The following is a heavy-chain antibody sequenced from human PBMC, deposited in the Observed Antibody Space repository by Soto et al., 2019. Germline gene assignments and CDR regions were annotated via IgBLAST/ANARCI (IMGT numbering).Heavy chain of an antibody. Sequence: QVQLVQSGAEVKKPGSSVKVSCKASGGTFSSYAISWVRQAPGQGLEWMGGIIPIFGTANYAQKFQGRVTLTADESTSTAYMERSSLRSEDTAVYYCARDRERYYDSSGYYFGFDYWGQGTLVTVSS. V-gene: IGHV1-69*12. CDR1: GGTFSSYA. J-gene: IGHJ4*02. D-gene: IGHD3-22*01. CDR2: IIPIFGTA. CDR3: ARDRERYYDSSGYYFGFDY.